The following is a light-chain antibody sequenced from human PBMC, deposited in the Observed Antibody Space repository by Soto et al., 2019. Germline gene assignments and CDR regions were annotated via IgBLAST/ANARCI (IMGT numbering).Light chain of an antibody. CDR3: SSYTSSSTLV. Sequence: QSALTQPASVSGSPGQSITISCTGTRSGVGGYNYVSWYQQHPGKAPKLIIYEVGDRPSGISNRFSGSKSGNTASLTISGLQAEDEADYHCSSYTSSSTLVFGGGTKLTVL. J-gene: IGLJ3*02. V-gene: IGLV2-14*01. CDR1: RSGVGGYNY. CDR2: EVG.